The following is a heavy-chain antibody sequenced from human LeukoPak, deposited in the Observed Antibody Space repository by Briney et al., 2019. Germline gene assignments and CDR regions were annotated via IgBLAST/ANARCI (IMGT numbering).Heavy chain of an antibody. D-gene: IGHD3-22*01. V-gene: IGHV3-74*01. CDR1: GFTFSNYW. Sequence: GGSLRLSCAASGFTFSNYWMHWVRQAPGKGLVWVSRINSDGINTSYADSMNGRVIISIDNTKNTRNQQMTSLRAEDTAVYYCARDLGQYYDTSDNWFDPWGQGTLVTASS. CDR3: ARDLGQYYDTSDNWFDP. J-gene: IGHJ5*02. CDR2: INSDGINT.